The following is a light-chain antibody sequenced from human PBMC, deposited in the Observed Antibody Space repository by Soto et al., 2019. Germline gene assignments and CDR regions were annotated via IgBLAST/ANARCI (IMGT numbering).Light chain of an antibody. CDR3: SSYTSSSTLDV. CDR1: SSDVGDYKY. J-gene: IGLJ1*01. V-gene: IGLV2-14*01. CDR2: GVS. Sequence: TRPGSVCGSPGQSITISCTGTSSDVGDYKYVSWFQQHPGKAPQLMIYGVSNRPSGVSNRFSGSKSGNTASLTISGLQAEDEADYYCSSYTSSSTLDVFGTGTKVTVL.